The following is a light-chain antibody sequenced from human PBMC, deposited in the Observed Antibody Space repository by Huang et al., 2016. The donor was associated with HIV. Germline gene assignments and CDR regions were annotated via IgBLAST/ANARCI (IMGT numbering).Light chain of an antibody. V-gene: IGKV3-11*01. Sequence: EIVLTQSPATLSLSPGERVALSCRASQNIKNDLSGYQKRPGQAPRLLIPNASNRATGIPARFSGSGSGTDFTLTISSLEPEDFVVYFCQQRTNWPPGYTFGQGTKL. CDR3: QQRTNWPPGYT. CDR2: NAS. J-gene: IGKJ2*01. CDR1: QNIKND.